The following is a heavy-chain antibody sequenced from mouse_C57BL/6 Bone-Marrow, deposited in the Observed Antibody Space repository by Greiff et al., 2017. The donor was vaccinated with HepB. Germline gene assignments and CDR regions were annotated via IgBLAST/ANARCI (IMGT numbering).Heavy chain of an antibody. J-gene: IGHJ4*01. CDR2: ISDGGSYT. D-gene: IGHD4-1*01. V-gene: IGHV5-4*01. Sequence: EVQVVESGGGLVKPGGSLKLSCAASGFTFSSYAMSWVRQTPEKRLEWVATISDGGSYTYYPDNVKGRFTISRDNAKNNLYLQMSHLKSEDTAMYYCARALWDGYAMDYWGQGTSVTVSS. CDR3: ARALWDGYAMDY. CDR1: GFTFSSYA.